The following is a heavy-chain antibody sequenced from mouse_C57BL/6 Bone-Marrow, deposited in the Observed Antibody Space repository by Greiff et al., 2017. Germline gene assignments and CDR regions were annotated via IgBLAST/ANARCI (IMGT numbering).Heavy chain of an antibody. CDR2: FHPNSGST. D-gene: IGHD2-3*01. CDR3: ARSGGWLLSFAY. J-gene: IGHJ3*01. CDR1: GYTFTSYW. V-gene: IGHV1-64*01. Sequence: VQLQQPGAELVKPGASVKLSCKASGYTFTSYWMHWVKQRPGQGLEWIGMFHPNSGSTNYNEKFKSKATLTVDKSSSTAYMQLSSLTSEDSAVYYCARSGGWLLSFAYWGQGTLVTVSA.